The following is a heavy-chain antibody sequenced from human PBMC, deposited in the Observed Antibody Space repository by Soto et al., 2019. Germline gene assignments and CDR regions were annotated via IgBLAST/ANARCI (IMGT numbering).Heavy chain of an antibody. CDR1: GFTFGDNA. Sequence: GGSLRLSCTASGFTFGDNAMSWFRQAPGEGLEWVGFIRSRAYGGTTEYAASVKGRFTISRDDSKSIAYLQMNSLKTEDTALYYCTRGWIFGPLINWFDPWGQGTLVTVSS. D-gene: IGHD3-3*01. CDR2: IRSRAYGGTT. V-gene: IGHV3-49*03. CDR3: TRGWIFGPLINWFDP. J-gene: IGHJ5*02.